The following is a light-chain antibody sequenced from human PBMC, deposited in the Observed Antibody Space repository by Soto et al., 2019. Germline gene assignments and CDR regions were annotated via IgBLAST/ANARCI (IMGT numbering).Light chain of an antibody. CDR3: QQYNKWPIT. V-gene: IGKV3-15*01. Sequence: EVIMTQSPATLSVSPGDRATLSCRASQSINSNLAWYQQQPGQAPRLLIYGASTTAAGIPARFSGSGSGTEFTLTIRSLQSEDFAVYYCQQYNKWPITFGQGTRLEIK. CDR1: QSINSN. CDR2: GAS. J-gene: IGKJ5*01.